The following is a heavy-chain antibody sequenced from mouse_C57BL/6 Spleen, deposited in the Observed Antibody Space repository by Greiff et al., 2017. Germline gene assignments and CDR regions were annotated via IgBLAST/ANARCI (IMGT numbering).Heavy chain of an antibody. D-gene: IGHD2-1*01. J-gene: IGHJ4*01. CDR2: IYPGDGET. Sequence: QVQLQQSGPELVKPGASVKISCKASGYSFSSSWMNWVKQRPGKGLEWIGRIYPGDGETNYNGKFKGKATLTADKSSSTAYMQLSRLTSEDSAVYFCARGHGNPYYAMDYWGQGTSVTVSS. CDR3: ARGHGNPYYAMDY. CDR1: GYSFSSSW. V-gene: IGHV1-82*01.